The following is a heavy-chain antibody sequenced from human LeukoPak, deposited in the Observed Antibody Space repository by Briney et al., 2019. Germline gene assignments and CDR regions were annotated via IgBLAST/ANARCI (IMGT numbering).Heavy chain of an antibody. CDR1: GYTFTGYY. V-gene: IGHV1-2*02. CDR2: INPNSGGT. J-gene: IGHJ4*02. D-gene: IGHD2-15*01. Sequence: ASVKVSCKASGYTFTGYYMHWVRQAPGQGLEWMGWINPNSGGTNYAQKFQGRVTMTRDPSISTAYMELSRLRSDDTAVYYCARVSYCSGGSCSPYYFDYWGQGTLVTVSS. CDR3: ARVSYCSGGSCSPYYFDY.